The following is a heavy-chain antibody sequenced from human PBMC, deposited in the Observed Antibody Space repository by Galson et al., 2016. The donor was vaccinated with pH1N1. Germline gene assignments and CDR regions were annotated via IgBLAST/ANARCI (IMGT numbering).Heavy chain of an antibody. Sequence: SVKVSCKASGGTFSRYAISWVRQAPGQGLEWMGKIIPISGTTNYAQRLQGRVTLTADESTDTAYMEVSGLRSEDTAVYYCATHDSWSDRYFYYGMDVWGHGTTVTVSS. V-gene: IGHV1-69*13. CDR1: GGTFSRYA. CDR2: IIPISGTT. CDR3: ATHDSWSDRYFYYGMDV. J-gene: IGHJ6*02. D-gene: IGHD3-3*01.